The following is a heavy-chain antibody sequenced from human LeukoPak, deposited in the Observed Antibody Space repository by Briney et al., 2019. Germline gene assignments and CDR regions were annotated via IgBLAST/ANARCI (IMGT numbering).Heavy chain of an antibody. D-gene: IGHD3-10*01. J-gene: IGHJ4*02. CDR1: GYTFTGYC. CDR3: ARAFYYGSGSHSIDY. CDR2: INPNSGGT. V-gene: IGHV1-2*02. Sequence: ASVKVSCKASGYTFTGYCMHWVRQAPGQGLEWMGWINPNSGGTNYAQKFQGRVTMTRDTSISTAYMELSRLRSDDTAVYYCARAFYYGSGSHSIDYWGQGTLVTVSS.